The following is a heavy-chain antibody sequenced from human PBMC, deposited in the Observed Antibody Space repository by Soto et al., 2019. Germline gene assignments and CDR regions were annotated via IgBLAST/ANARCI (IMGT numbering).Heavy chain of an antibody. Sequence: GESLKISCKGSGYSFTSYWIGWVRQMPGKGLEWMGIIYPGDSDTRYSPSFQGQVTISADKSISTAYLQWSSLKASDTAMYYCERHTPYYDILPGYCSGFGTYYYGMDVWGQGTTVTVSS. J-gene: IGHJ6*02. CDR3: ERHTPYYDILPGYCSGFGTYYYGMDV. D-gene: IGHD3-9*01. V-gene: IGHV5-51*01. CDR2: IYPGDSDT. CDR1: GYSFTSYW.